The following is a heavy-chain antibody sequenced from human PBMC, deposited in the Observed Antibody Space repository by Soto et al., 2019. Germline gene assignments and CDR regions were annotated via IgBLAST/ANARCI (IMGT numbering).Heavy chain of an antibody. V-gene: IGHV3-30*04. J-gene: IGHJ4*02. Sequence: QVELVESGGGVVQPGGSLRVSCSASGFTFRSFSMHWVRQAPGKGLEWVATVSYDGSKTYYAGSVRGRFTISRDNSNNTLSLQMDGLRPEDTDVYFCARDKDSSYFPPPYYFDSWGQGILVTVSS. CDR1: GFTFRSFS. CDR3: ARDKDSSYFPPPYYFDS. CDR2: VSYDGSKT. D-gene: IGHD2-2*01.